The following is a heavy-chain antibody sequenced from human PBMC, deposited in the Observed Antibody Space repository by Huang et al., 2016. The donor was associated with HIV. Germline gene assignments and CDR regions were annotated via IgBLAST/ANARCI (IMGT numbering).Heavy chain of an antibody. V-gene: IGHV3-30*18. D-gene: IGHD1-26*01. CDR2: ISYDGSSK. Sequence: QVQLVESGGGVVQPGRSLRLSCAAFGFTFNKFDMNWVRQVPGKVLEWGAIISYDGSSKYHADSGKGRFTISRDNSKNTVYLQMNSLRVEDTAVYYCAKDGRGSGTYYDYFEYWGQGTLVTVSS. J-gene: IGHJ4*02. CDR1: GFTFNKFD. CDR3: AKDGRGSGTYYDYFEY.